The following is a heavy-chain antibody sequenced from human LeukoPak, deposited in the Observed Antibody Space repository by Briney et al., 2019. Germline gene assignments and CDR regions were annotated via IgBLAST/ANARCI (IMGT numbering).Heavy chain of an antibody. D-gene: IGHD3-3*01. CDR2: VDPEDGET. V-gene: IGHV1-69-2*01. CDR1: GYTFTDYY. CDR3: ATKSQAHDDYDFPY. Sequence: ASVKISCKVSGYTFTDYYMHWVQQAPGKGLEWMGLVDPEDGETIYAEKFQGRVTITADTSTDTAYMELSSLRSEDTAVYYCATKSQAHDDYDFPYWGQGTLVTVSS. J-gene: IGHJ4*02.